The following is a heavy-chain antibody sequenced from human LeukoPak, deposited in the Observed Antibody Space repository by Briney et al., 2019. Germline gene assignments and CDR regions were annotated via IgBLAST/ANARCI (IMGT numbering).Heavy chain of an antibody. D-gene: IGHD6-13*01. V-gene: IGHV3-66*01. CDR2: VYSGGST. J-gene: IGHJ4*02. CDR3: ALGDPSSS. CDR1: GFTVSSNY. Sequence: GGSLRLSCAASGFTVSSNYMTWVRQAPGKGLEWVSVVYSGGSTYYADSVKGRFTISRDSSKDTLYLQMNSLRAEDTAVYYCALGDPSSSWGQGTLVTVSS.